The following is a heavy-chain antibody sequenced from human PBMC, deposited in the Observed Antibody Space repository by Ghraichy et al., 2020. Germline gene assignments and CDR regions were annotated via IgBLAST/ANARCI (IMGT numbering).Heavy chain of an antibody. CDR1: GGSFSGYY. V-gene: IGHV4-34*01. J-gene: IGHJ5*02. D-gene: IGHD1-26*01. Sequence: SETLSLTCAVYGGSFSGYYWSWIRQPPGKGLEWIGEINHSGSTNYNPSLKSRVTISVDTSKNQFSLKLSSVTAADTAVYYCARGKWESRFDPWGQGTLVTVSS. CDR3: ARGKWESRFDP. CDR2: INHSGST.